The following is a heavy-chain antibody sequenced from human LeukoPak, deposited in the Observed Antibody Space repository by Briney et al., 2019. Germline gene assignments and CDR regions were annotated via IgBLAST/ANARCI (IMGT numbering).Heavy chain of an antibody. CDR3: ARADAGDAFDI. V-gene: IGHV3-30-3*01. Sequence: GGSLRLSCAASKFSFSSYAIHWVRQAPGKGLEWVAVISYDGSNKYYADSVKGRFTISRDNSKNTLYLQMNSLRAEDTAVYYCARADAGDAFDIWGQGTMVTVSS. CDR2: ISYDGSNK. J-gene: IGHJ3*02. CDR1: KFSFSSYA. D-gene: IGHD6-13*01.